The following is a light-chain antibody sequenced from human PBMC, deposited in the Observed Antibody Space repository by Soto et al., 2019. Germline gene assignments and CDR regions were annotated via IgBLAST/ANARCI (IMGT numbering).Light chain of an antibody. Sequence: EIVLTQSPATLSLSPGERATLSCRASQSVGTYFAWYQQKPGQAPRLLIYDTSNRATGIPARFSGSGSGTDSTLTISSLEPEDFAVYYCQQRSNWPSTFGGGTKVDIK. J-gene: IGKJ4*01. V-gene: IGKV3-11*01. CDR1: QSVGTY. CDR2: DTS. CDR3: QQRSNWPST.